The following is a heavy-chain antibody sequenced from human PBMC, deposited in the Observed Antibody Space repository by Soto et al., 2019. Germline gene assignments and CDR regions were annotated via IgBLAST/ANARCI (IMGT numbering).Heavy chain of an antibody. Sequence: QVPLVQSGAEVKKPGASVKVSCKASGYTFTSYGISWVRQAPGQGLEWMGWISAYKGNTNYAQKLQGKVTMTADTAPSTAYTELRSLRSDDPAVYYCALRGYWCNSPDDYWGQGTLVTVSS. V-gene: IGHV1-18*01. J-gene: IGHJ4*02. CDR2: ISAYKGNT. D-gene: IGHD2-8*01. CDR1: GYTFTSYG. CDR3: ALRGYWCNSPDDY.